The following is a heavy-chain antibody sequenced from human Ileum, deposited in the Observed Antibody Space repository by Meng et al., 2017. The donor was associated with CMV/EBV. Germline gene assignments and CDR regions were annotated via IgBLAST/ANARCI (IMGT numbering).Heavy chain of an antibody. CDR1: GFTFSNAW. J-gene: IGHJ4*01. CDR2: IKSKADGGTT. CDR3: ATAPGYYHTSPYDY. V-gene: IGHV3-15*01. D-gene: IGHD3-22*01. Sequence: GESLKISCVASGFTFSNAWMNWIRQSPGKGLEWVGLIKSKADGGTTDYTEALKGRFTISRDDSRNTLYLQMDSLKTDDTAVYYCATAPGYYHTSPYDYWGQGKLVNVGS.